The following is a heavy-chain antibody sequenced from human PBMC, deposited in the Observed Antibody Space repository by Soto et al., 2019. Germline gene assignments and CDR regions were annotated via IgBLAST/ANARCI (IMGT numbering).Heavy chain of an antibody. CDR3: ARAGLDYGSGSYYIRAYYYGMDV. J-gene: IGHJ6*02. CDR1: GFTFDDYG. CDR2: INWNGGST. D-gene: IGHD3-10*01. Sequence: GGSLRLSCAASGFTFDDYGMSWVRQAPGKGLEWVSGINWNGGSTGYADSVKGRFTISRDNAKNSLYLQMNSLRAEDTALYYCARAGLDYGSGSYYIRAYYYGMDVWGQGTTVTVSS. V-gene: IGHV3-20*04.